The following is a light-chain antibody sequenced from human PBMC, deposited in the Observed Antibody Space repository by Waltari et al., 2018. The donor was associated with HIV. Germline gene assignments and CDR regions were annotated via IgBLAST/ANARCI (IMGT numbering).Light chain of an antibody. Sequence: EVVLTQSPATLSLSPGERATLSCRASQSVGSYLAWYQQKPGQAPRLLIYDASNRATGIPARFSGRGSGTDFTLTISSLEPEDFAVYYCQQRHNWPFTFGPGTKVDIK. J-gene: IGKJ3*01. V-gene: IGKV3-11*01. CDR2: DAS. CDR1: QSVGSY. CDR3: QQRHNWPFT.